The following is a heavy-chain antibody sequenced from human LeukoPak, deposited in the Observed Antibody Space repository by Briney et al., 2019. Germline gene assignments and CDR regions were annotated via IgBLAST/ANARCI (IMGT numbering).Heavy chain of an antibody. CDR2: IYHSGST. Sequence: SGTLSLTCAVSGGSVSSSNWWSWVRQPPGKGLEWIGEIYHSGSTNYNPSLKSRVTISVDKPKNQFSLKLSSVTAADTAVYYCASATGWLQLGLDYWGQGTLVTVSS. CDR1: GGSVSSSNW. J-gene: IGHJ4*02. D-gene: IGHD5-24*01. V-gene: IGHV4-4*02. CDR3: ASATGWLQLGLDY.